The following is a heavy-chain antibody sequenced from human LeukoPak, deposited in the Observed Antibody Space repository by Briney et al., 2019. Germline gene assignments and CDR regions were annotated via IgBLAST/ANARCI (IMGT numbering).Heavy chain of an antibody. CDR1: GFTFSTYE. V-gene: IGHV3-48*03. CDR3: ARDRIVVVAATDYFDY. D-gene: IGHD2-15*01. J-gene: IGHJ4*02. Sequence: GGSLRLSCAGSGFTFSTYEMNWVRQAPGKGLEWVSYISSSGSTIYYADSVKGRFTVSRDNAKNSLYLQMNSLRVEDTAVYYCARDRIVVVAATDYFDYWGQGTLVTVSS. CDR2: ISSSGSTI.